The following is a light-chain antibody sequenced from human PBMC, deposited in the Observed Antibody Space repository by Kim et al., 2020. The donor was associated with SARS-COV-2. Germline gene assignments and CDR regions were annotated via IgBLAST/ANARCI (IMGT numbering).Light chain of an antibody. CDR1: ESISNN. V-gene: IGKV3-15*01. Sequence: IVMMQSPAALSVSPGERATLSCRASESISNNLVWYQKKPGQAPRLLIYGASIRVPGIPARFSGSGSGTEFTLTISSLQSEDFAVYYCQQYNNWPGTFGQGTKVDIK. CDR2: GAS. CDR3: QQYNNWPGT. J-gene: IGKJ1*01.